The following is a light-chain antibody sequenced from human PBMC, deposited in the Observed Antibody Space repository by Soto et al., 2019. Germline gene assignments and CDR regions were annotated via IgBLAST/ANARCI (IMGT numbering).Light chain of an antibody. CDR2: EVS. Sequence: QSALTQPASVSGSPGQSITISCTGTSSDVGSYNLVSWYQQHPGKAPKLMIYEVSNRPSGVSNRFSGSKSGNTASLTISGLQAEDEADYYCSSYAGSNTFVFGTGTKLTVL. CDR1: SSDVGSYNL. J-gene: IGLJ1*01. CDR3: SSYAGSNTFV. V-gene: IGLV2-23*02.